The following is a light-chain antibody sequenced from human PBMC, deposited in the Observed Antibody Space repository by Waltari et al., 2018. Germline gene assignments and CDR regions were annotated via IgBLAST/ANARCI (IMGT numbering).Light chain of an antibody. CDR3: SSYAGSNTVV. CDR1: SSDVGGYNY. J-gene: IGLJ2*01. V-gene: IGLV2-8*01. Sequence: QSALTQPPSASGSPGQSVTISCTGTSSDVGGYNYVSWYQQHPGKAPKLMIYEVNKRPSRVPDRFSVSNSDNTASLTVSGLQAEDEADYYCSSYAGSNTVVFGGGTKLTVL. CDR2: EVN.